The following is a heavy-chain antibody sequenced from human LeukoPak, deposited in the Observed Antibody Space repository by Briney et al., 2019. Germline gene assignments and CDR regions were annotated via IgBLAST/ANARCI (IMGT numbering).Heavy chain of an antibody. CDR3: ARRGYGASRRYFDF. J-gene: IGHJ4*02. Sequence: SETLSLTCTVSGGSISSSSYYWGWIRQSPGKGLEWIGIIYYSGNTYCNPSLKSRVTISVDTSKNHFSLKLSSVTAADTAVYYCARRGYGASRRYFDFWGQGTLVTVSS. CDR1: GGSISSSSYY. D-gene: IGHD4/OR15-4a*01. CDR2: IYYSGNT. V-gene: IGHV4-39*02.